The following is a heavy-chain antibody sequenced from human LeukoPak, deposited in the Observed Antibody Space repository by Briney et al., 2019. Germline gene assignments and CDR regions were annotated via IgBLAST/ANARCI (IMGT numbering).Heavy chain of an antibody. CDR1: GFTFSSYA. Sequence: GGSLRLSCAASGFTFSSYAMSWVRQAPGKGLEWVSAISGSGGSTYYADSVKGRFTISRDNSKNTLYLQMNSLRAEDTAVYYCAKGAYDFWSGYYPHTVYYYYYYMDVWGKGTTVTVSS. J-gene: IGHJ6*03. D-gene: IGHD3-3*01. V-gene: IGHV3-23*01. CDR2: ISGSGGST. CDR3: AKGAYDFWSGYYPHTVYYYYYYMDV.